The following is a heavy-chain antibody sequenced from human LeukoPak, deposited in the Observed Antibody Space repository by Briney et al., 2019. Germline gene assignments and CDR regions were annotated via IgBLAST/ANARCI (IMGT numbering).Heavy chain of an antibody. V-gene: IGHV3-9*01. CDR2: ISWNSGTI. D-gene: IGHD6-19*01. CDR1: GFIFNNYA. CDR3: AKDNRRHYTSGPNPDSLH. J-gene: IGHJ4*02. Sequence: GGSLRLSCAGSGFIFNNYAMHWVRQPPGKGLEWVSGISWNSGTIDYADSVRGRFTISRDNAKNSLYLQMDSLRVEDTAFYYCAKDNRRHYTSGPNPDSLHWGQGAPVTVSS.